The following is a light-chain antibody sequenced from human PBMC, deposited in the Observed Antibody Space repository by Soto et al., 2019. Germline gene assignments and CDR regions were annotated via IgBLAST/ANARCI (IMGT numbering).Light chain of an antibody. V-gene: IGKV3-11*01. Sequence: EIVLTQSPATLSLSPGERATLSCRASQSVSSYLAWYQQKPGQAPRLLIYDASNRATGIPARFSGSGSGTDFTLTISSLEPEDFAVYYCQQPSNWPQFGHGTKVEIK. J-gene: IGKJ1*01. CDR1: QSVSSY. CDR2: DAS. CDR3: QQPSNWPQ.